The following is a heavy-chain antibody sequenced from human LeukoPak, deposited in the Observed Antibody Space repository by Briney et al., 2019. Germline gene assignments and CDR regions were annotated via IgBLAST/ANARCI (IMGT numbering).Heavy chain of an antibody. J-gene: IGHJ6*03. CDR3: ARFAAGGSYYYYMDV. CDR1: GFTFSSYG. CDR2: IGTSSTTI. V-gene: IGHV3-48*01. Sequence: TGGSLRLSCAASGFTFSSYGMHWVRQPPGKGLEWVSNIGTSSTTIYYADSVKGRFTISRDNAKNSLYLQMNSLRADDTAVYYCARFAAGGSYYYYMDVWGKGTTVTVSS. D-gene: IGHD6-25*01.